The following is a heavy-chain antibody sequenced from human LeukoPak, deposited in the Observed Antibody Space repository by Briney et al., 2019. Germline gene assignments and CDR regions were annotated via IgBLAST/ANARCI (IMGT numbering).Heavy chain of an antibody. J-gene: IGHJ6*03. D-gene: IGHD3-3*01. CDR2: IYYSGST. Sequence: SETLSLTCTVSGGSISSYYWSWMRQPPGKGLEWIGYIYYSGSTNYNPSLKSRVTISVDTSKNQFSLKLSSVTAADTAVYYCARAYSSYDFWSGYNDYYYYYMDVWGKGTTVTVSS. V-gene: IGHV4-59*01. CDR1: GGSISSYY. CDR3: ARAYSSYDFWSGYNDYYYYYMDV.